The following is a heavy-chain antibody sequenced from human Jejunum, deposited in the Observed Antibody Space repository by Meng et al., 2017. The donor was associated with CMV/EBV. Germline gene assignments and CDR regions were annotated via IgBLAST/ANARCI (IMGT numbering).Heavy chain of an antibody. V-gene: IGHV3-7*04. CDR2: IRYDGGER. CDR3: TRALDY. Sequence: SLRLSCSASGFHFKAYWMDWVRQAPGRGLEWVTNIRYDGGERYYVNSVEGRFFIYRANARNTLYLQMNSLRGDDSAIYYCTRALDYWGQGTPVTVSS. CDR1: GFHFKAYW. J-gene: IGHJ4*02.